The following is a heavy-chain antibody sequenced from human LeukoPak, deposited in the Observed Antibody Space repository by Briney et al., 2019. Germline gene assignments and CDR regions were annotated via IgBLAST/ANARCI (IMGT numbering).Heavy chain of an antibody. V-gene: IGHV3-33*01. Sequence: GGSLRLSCAASGFTFSSYGMHWVRQAPGKGLEWVAVIWYDGSNKYYADSVKGRFTISRDNFKNTLYLQMNSLRAEDTAVYYCGRDLGYFSSTSCFPYYYHFGMDVWGQRTTVTVSS. CDR3: GRDLGYFSSTSCFPYYYHFGMDV. CDR2: IWYDGSNK. CDR1: GFTFSSYG. D-gene: IGHD2-2*03. J-gene: IGHJ6*02.